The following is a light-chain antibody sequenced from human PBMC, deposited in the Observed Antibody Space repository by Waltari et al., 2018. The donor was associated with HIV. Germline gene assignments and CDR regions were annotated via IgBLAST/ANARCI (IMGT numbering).Light chain of an antibody. CDR2: KVS. CDR1: QSLVYSDGNTY. CDR3: IQGSYWPRFI. Sequence: DVVLTQSSLSQPATLGQPASASCRSSQSLVYSDGNTYLIWLHQRPRQTPRRLMYKVSNRDSGVPDRWSGSGSGTDFTRKISRVEAEDDIIYYCIQGSYWPRFIFGQGTKLEI. V-gene: IGKV2-30*01. J-gene: IGKJ2*01.